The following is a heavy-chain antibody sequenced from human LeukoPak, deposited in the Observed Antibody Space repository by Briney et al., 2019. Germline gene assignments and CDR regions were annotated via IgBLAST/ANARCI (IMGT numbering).Heavy chain of an antibody. Sequence: GGSLRLSCAASGFTVSSNYMSWVRQAPGKGLEWVSVIYSGGSTYYADSVKGRFTISRDSSKNTLYLQMNSLRAEDTAVYYCASPLSGGLYYYYGMDVWGQGTTVTVSS. CDR2: IYSGGST. J-gene: IGHJ6*02. D-gene: IGHD6-25*01. CDR3: ASPLSGGLYYYYGMDV. V-gene: IGHV3-66*01. CDR1: GFTVSSNY.